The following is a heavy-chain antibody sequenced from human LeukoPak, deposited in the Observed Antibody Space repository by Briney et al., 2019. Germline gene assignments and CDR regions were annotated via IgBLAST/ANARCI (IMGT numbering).Heavy chain of an antibody. CDR2: ISGSGGST. CDR3: AKAAIFSPDWFDP. J-gene: IGHJ5*02. Sequence: GGSLRLSCAASGFPFDDYGMTWVRQAPGKGLEWVSAISGSGGSTYYADSVKGRFTISRDNSKNTLYLQMNSLRAEDTAVYYCAKAAIFSPDWFDPWGQGTLVTVSS. V-gene: IGHV3-23*01. D-gene: IGHD3-9*01. CDR1: GFPFDDYG.